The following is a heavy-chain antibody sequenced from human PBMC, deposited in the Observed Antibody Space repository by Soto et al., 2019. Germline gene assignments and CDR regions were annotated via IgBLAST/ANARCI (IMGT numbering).Heavy chain of an antibody. CDR1: GGTFSSYA. CDR2: IIPIFGTA. J-gene: IGHJ6*02. D-gene: IGHD2-2*01. CDR3: ARGNNIVVVPAAIGYYGIDV. V-gene: IGHV1-69*13. Sequence: ASVKVSCKASGGTFSSYAISWVRQAPGQGLEWMGGIIPIFGTANYAQKFQGRATITADESTSTAYMELSSLRSEDTAVYYCARGNNIVVVPAAIGYYGIDVWGQGTTVTVSS.